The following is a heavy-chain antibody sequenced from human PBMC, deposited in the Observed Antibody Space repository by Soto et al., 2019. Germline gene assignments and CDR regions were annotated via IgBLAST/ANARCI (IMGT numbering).Heavy chain of an antibody. CDR3: ASQRNSVVTQAYFDM. J-gene: IGHJ4*02. CDR1: GDSISSRSYY. V-gene: IGHV4-39*01. CDR2: IYYSGST. Sequence: SSETLSLTCTVTGDSISSRSYYWGWIRQPPGKGLEWIGSIYYSGSTYNNPSLRSRVSMSIDTSKDQFSLKLKSVTAADTALYFCASQRNSVVTQAYFDMWGQGSMVTVYS. D-gene: IGHD2-21*02.